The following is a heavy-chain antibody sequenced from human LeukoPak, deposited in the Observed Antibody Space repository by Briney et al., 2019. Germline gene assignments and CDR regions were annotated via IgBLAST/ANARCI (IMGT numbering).Heavy chain of an antibody. D-gene: IGHD1-26*01. Sequence: GGSLRLSCAASGFTFSSYWMHWVRQAPGKGLVWVSRINSDGSSTSYADSVKGRFTISRDNAKNTLYLQMNSLRAEDTAVYYCARGIVSGSYNPDYWGQGTLVTVSS. CDR2: INSDGSST. CDR3: ARGIVSGSYNPDY. CDR1: GFTFSSYW. V-gene: IGHV3-74*01. J-gene: IGHJ4*02.